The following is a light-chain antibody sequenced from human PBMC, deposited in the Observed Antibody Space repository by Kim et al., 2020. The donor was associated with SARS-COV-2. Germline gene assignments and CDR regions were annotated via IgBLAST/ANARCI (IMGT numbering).Light chain of an antibody. Sequence: LSPGDGATLSCRASQSVSSYFSCYQQQPGQAPRLLIFDASNRATGSPARFSGSGSGTDFSLTISSLEPEDFAVYYCQHRKNWPWTFGQGTKVDIK. J-gene: IGKJ1*01. V-gene: IGKV3-11*01. CDR1: QSVSSY. CDR3: QHRKNWPWT. CDR2: DAS.